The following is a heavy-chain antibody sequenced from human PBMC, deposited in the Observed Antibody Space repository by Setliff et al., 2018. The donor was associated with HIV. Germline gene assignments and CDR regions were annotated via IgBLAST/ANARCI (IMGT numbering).Heavy chain of an antibody. CDR2: ISYDGSNK. V-gene: IGHV3-30-3*01. J-gene: IGHJ4*02. CDR1: GFTFSNYA. CDR3: ARETMYDSRGYLSHYFDY. D-gene: IGHD3-22*01. Sequence: SLKISCAASGFTFSNYAMHWVRQAPGKGLEWVAVISYDGSNKYYADSVKGRFTISRDNSKNTLYLQMNSLRVEDTAVYYCARETMYDSRGYLSHYFDYWGQGTPVTVS.